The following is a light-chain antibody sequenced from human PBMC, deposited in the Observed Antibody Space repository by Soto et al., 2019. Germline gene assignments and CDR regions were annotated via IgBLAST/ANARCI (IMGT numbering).Light chain of an antibody. J-gene: IGKJ1*01. CDR2: GAS. V-gene: IGKV3-20*01. CDR3: QQYGSSPWT. Sequence: EIVMTQSPGTLSVSPGQRATLSCSASQSVYRNLAWYQQKPGQAPRLLIYGASSRATGITDRFSGSGSGTDFTLTISRLEPEDFAVYYCQQYGSSPWTVGQGTKVEIK. CDR1: QSVYRN.